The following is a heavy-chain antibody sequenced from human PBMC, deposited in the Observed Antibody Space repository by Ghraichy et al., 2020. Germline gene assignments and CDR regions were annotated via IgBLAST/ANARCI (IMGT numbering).Heavy chain of an antibody. Sequence: ASVKVSCKASGYTFTGYYMHWVRQAPGQGLEWMGWINPNSGGTNYAQKFQGMVTMTRDTSISTAYMELSRLRSDDTAVYYCARDTWDQFPYYYDSSGYFGPWGQGTLVTVSS. J-gene: IGHJ5*02. V-gene: IGHV1-2*02. CDR2: INPNSGGT. CDR3: ARDTWDQFPYYYDSSGYFGP. D-gene: IGHD3-22*01. CDR1: GYTFTGYY.